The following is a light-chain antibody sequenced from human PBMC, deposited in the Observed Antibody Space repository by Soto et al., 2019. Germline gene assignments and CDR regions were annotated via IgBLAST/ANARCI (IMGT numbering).Light chain of an antibody. CDR1: QILVHGDGKTY. CDR3: MQASQLPWT. Sequence: EIVLTQTPLSSPVPLGQPASISCSSSQILVHGDGKTYLNWLHQRPGQPPRLLIYEISNRFSGDQDRFSGSGAGTDFTLKSSRVEGDDVGIYFCMQASQLPWTFGQGTKVEI. V-gene: IGKV2-24*01. J-gene: IGKJ1*01. CDR2: EIS.